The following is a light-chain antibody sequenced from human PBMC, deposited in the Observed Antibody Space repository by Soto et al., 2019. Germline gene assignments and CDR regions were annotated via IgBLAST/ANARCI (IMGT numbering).Light chain of an antibody. J-gene: IGKJ5*01. CDR2: DAY. Sequence: EVVLTQSPVTLSLSPGERATLSRRASQGFRGLLAWYQQKPGQAPRLLIYDAYNRATGIPPRFSGSGSGTDFTLTISSLEPEDSAVYYCQQRHMWPITFGQGTRLENK. V-gene: IGKV3-11*01. CDR1: QGFRGL. CDR3: QQRHMWPIT.